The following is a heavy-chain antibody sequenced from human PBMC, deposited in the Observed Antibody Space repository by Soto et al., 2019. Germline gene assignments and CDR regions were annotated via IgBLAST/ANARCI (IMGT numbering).Heavy chain of an antibody. Sequence: GASVKVSCKASGYTFTSYGISWVRQAPGQGLEWMGWISAYNGNTNYAQKLQGRVTMTTDTSTSTAYMELRSLRSDDTAVYYCAREVQGYCSSTSCLFADDPYWNFDLWGQGTLVTVSS. V-gene: IGHV1-18*01. CDR2: ISAYNGNT. CDR3: AREVQGYCSSTSCLFADDPYWNFDL. CDR1: GYTFTSYG. D-gene: IGHD2-2*01. J-gene: IGHJ2*01.